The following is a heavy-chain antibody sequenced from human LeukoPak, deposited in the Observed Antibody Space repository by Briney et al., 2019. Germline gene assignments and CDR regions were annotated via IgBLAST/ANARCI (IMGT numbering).Heavy chain of an antibody. Sequence: SVKVSCKASGGTFSSYAISWVRQAPGQGLEWMGGIIPIFGTASYAQKFQGRVTITADKSTSTAYMELSSLRSEDTAVYYCATRSRGYYDYWGQGTLVTVSS. CDR2: IIPIFGTA. D-gene: IGHD3-22*01. V-gene: IGHV1-69*06. CDR1: GGTFSSYA. J-gene: IGHJ4*02. CDR3: ATRSRGYYDY.